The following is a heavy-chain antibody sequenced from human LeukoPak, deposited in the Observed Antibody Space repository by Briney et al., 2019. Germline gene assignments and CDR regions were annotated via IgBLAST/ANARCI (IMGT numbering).Heavy chain of an antibody. J-gene: IGHJ5*02. CDR3: ARGLGYYDFWSGYSNWFDP. CDR2: INHSGST. D-gene: IGHD3-3*01. V-gene: IGHV4-34*01. Sequence: PSETLSLTCAVYGGSFSGYYWSWIRQPPGKGLEWIGEINHSGSTNYNPSLKSRVTISVGTSKNQFSLKLSSVTAADTAVYYCARGLGYYDFWSGYSNWFDPWGQGTLVTVSS. CDR1: GGSFSGYY.